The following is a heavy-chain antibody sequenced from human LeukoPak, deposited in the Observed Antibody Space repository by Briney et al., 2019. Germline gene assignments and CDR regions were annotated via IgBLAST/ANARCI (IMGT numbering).Heavy chain of an antibody. J-gene: IGHJ5*02. D-gene: IGHD3-10*01. CDR2: INHSGST. CDR1: GGSFSGYY. Sequence: SETLSLTCAVYGGSFSGYYWSWIRQPPGKGLEWIGEINHSGSTNYNPSLKSRVTISVDTTKNQFSLKLSSVTAADTAVYYCARRGPYYYGSGSYYKSSWFDPWGQGTLVTVSS. V-gene: IGHV4-34*01. CDR3: ARRGPYYYGSGSYYKSSWFDP.